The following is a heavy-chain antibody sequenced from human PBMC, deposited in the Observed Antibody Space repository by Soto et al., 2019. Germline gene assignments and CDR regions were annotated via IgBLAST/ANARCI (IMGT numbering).Heavy chain of an antibody. V-gene: IGHV1-2*04. J-gene: IGHJ4*02. CDR3: ARCAGGRAVACGSVY. D-gene: IGHD6-19*01. CDR1: GYTFTGSY. CDR2: INPNSGGT. Sequence: QVQLVQSGAEVKKPGASVKVSCKASGYTFTGSYMHWVRQAPGQGLEWMGWINPNSGGTNYAQKFQGWVTMTRDTSISTAYMELSRLRSDDTAVYYCARCAGGRAVACGSVYWGQGTLVTVSS.